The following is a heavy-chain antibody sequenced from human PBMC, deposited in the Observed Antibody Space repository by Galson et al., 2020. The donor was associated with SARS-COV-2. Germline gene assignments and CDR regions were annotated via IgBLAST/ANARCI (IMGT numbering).Heavy chain of an antibody. D-gene: IGHD3-10*01. CDR1: GYSFTSYW. CDR2: IYPGDSDT. V-gene: IGHV5-51*01. J-gene: IGHJ6*02. Sequence: GESLKISCKGSGYSFTSYWIGWVRQMPGKGLEWMGIIYPGDSDTRYSPSFQGQVTISADKSISTAYLQWSSLKASDTAMYYCARRGAPGAVYYYYGMDVWGQGTTVTVSS. CDR3: ARRGAPGAVYYYYGMDV.